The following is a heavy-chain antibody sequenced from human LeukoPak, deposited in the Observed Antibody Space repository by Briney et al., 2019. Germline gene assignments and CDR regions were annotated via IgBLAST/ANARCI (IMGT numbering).Heavy chain of an antibody. CDR3: VRDAASPDF. CDR2: IGSSSNYI. V-gene: IGHV3-21*01. Sequence: GGSLRLSCAASGFTFSNYAMSWVRQAPGKGLEWVSSIGSSSNYIYYSDSVKGRFTISRDNANNSLFLQMNSLRVEDTALYYCVRDAASPDFWGQGTLVTVSS. CDR1: GFTFSNYA. J-gene: IGHJ4*02. D-gene: IGHD6-25*01.